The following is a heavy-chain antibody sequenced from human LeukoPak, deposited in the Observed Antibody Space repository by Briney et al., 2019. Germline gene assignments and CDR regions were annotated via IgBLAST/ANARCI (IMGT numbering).Heavy chain of an antibody. D-gene: IGHD6-19*01. CDR3: AKEAVAENYYYYYMDV. CDR1: GFTFSIYG. V-gene: IGHV3-30*18. J-gene: IGHJ6*03. Sequence: GGSLRLSCAASGFTFSIYGMHWVRQAPGKGLEWVAAIIYDGSNKYYADSVKGRFTISRDNSKNTLYLQMNSLRAEDTAVYYCAKEAVAENYYYYYMDVWGKGTTVTVSS. CDR2: IIYDGSNK.